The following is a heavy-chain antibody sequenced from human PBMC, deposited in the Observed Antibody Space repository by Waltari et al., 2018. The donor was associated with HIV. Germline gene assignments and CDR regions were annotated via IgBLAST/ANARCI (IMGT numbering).Heavy chain of an antibody. CDR3: ARGWDYDFWSGLEGGKFDP. J-gene: IGHJ5*02. CDR1: GDSVSSNSAA. Sequence: QVQLQQSGPGLVKPSQTLSLTCAISGDSVSSNSAAWNWIRQSPRRGLEWLGRTYFRSKWYIEYAVSVKSRITINPDTSKNHFSLQLNSVTPEDTAVYFCARGWDYDFWSGLEGGKFDPWGLGTLVTVSS. CDR2: TYFRSKWYI. D-gene: IGHD3-3*01. V-gene: IGHV6-1*01.